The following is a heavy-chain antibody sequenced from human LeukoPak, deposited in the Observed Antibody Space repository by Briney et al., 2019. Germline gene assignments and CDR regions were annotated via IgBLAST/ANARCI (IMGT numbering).Heavy chain of an antibody. CDR2: IHYSGST. V-gene: IGHV4-59*08. Sequence: SETLSLTCTVSGGSMSSYYWSWIRQPPGKGLEWIGYIHYSGSTNYNPSLNSRVSISIDTSKNQCSLRLSSVTAADTAVYYCAKQRGDRVAYWGQGSLVTVSS. J-gene: IGHJ4*02. CDR3: AKQRGDRVAY. CDR1: GGSMSSYY. D-gene: IGHD4-17*01.